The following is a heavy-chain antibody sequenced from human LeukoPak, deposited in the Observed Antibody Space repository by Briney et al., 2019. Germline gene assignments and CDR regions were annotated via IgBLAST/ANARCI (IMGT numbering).Heavy chain of an antibody. CDR2: ISSSSSYI. J-gene: IGHJ4*02. Sequence: GGSLRLSCAASGFTFSSYSMNWVRQAPGKGLEWVSSISSSSSYIYSADSVKGRFTISRDNAKNSLYLQMNSLRVEDTAVYYCARGMNGGWDYWGQGTLVTVSS. CDR1: GFTFSSYS. V-gene: IGHV3-21*01. D-gene: IGHD6-19*01. CDR3: ARGMNGGWDY.